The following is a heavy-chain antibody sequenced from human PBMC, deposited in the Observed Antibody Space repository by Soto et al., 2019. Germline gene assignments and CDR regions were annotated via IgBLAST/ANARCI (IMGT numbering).Heavy chain of an antibody. CDR3: ARDGRYCTWSDCRGDAFDV. Sequence: EVQLVESGGGLVQPGGSLRLSCAASGFSFSSHWMTWVRQTPGKGLEWVANIKEDGSQKYYVDSVKGRFTILRDNANNSLSLQMNSLRVEDTAVYYCARDGRYCTWSDCRGDAFDVCGQGTVVTVSS. CDR1: GFSFSSHW. CDR2: IKEDGSQK. V-gene: IGHV3-7*01. D-gene: IGHD2-8*01. J-gene: IGHJ3*01.